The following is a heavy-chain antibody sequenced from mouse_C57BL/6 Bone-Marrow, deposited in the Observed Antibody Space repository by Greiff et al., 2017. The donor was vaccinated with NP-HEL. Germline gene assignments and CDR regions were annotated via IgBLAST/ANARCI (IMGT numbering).Heavy chain of an antibody. CDR3: ASPLYGRYFDV. J-gene: IGHJ1*03. D-gene: IGHD2-1*01. CDR1: GYTFTSYW. CDR2: IDPSDSET. Sequence: QVQLQQSGAELVRPGSSVKLSCKASGYTFTSYWMHWVKQRPIQGLEWIGNIDPSDSETHYNQKFKDKATLTVDKSSSTAYMQLSSLTSEDSAVYYGASPLYGRYFDVWGTGTTVTVSS. V-gene: IGHV1-52*01.